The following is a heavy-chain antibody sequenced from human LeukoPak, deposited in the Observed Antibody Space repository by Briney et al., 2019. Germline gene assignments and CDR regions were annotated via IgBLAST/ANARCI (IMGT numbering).Heavy chain of an antibody. CDR3: ARTDYGDYTTFDY. Sequence: PGVSLRLSCAASGFTIRSYGMHWVRQAPGKGLEWVAVIWYDGSNKYYADSVKGRFTISRDNSKNTLYLQMNSLRAEDTAVYYCARTDYGDYTTFDYWGQGTLVTVSS. J-gene: IGHJ4*02. D-gene: IGHD4-17*01. CDR1: GFTIRSYG. V-gene: IGHV3-33*01. CDR2: IWYDGSNK.